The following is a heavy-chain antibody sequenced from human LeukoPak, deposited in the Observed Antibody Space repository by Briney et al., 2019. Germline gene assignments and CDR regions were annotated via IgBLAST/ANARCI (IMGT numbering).Heavy chain of an antibody. D-gene: IGHD3-10*01. J-gene: IGHJ4*02. V-gene: IGHV4-34*01. Sequence: SETLSLTCAVYGGSFSGYYWNWIRQPPGKGLEWIGEINHSGSTYYNPSLKSRVTIFVDTSKNQFSLKLSSVTAADTAMYYCARRGVVAFFDYWGQGTLVTVSS. CDR1: GGSFSGYY. CDR3: ARRGVVAFFDY. CDR2: INHSGST.